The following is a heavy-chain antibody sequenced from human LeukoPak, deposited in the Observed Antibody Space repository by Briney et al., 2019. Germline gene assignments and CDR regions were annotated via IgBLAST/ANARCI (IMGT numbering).Heavy chain of an antibody. CDR3: ARHLGWADY. J-gene: IGHJ4*02. Sequence: PSETLSLTCTVSGYSISSGYYWGWIRQPPGKGLEWIGNIYHTGSTYYNPSLKSRVTISVDTSKNQFSLKLSSVTAADTAVYYCARHLGWADYWGQGTLVTVSS. V-gene: IGHV4-38-2*02. D-gene: IGHD7-27*01. CDR1: GYSISSGYY. CDR2: IYHTGST.